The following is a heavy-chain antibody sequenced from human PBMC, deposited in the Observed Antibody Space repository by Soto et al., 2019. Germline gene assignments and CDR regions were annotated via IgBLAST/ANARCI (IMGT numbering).Heavy chain of an antibody. CDR2: INHSGST. CDR3: ARDHNRRLAY. V-gene: IGHV4-34*01. CDR1: GGSFSGYY. Sequence: SETLSLTCAVYGGSFSGYYWSWIRQPPGKGLEWIGEINHSGSTNYNPSLKSRVTISVDTSKNQFPLKLSSVTAADTAVYYCARDHNRRLAYWGQGTLVTVSS. J-gene: IGHJ4*02.